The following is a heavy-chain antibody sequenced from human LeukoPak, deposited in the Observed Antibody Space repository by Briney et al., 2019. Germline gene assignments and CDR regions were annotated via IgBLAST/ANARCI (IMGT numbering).Heavy chain of an antibody. V-gene: IGHV3-21*04. CDR3: AKTRRVPAAIPGALRR. J-gene: IGHJ1*01. D-gene: IGHD2-2*02. CDR2: ISSSSSYI. Sequence: GGSLRLSCAASGFTFSSYSMNWVRQAPGKGLEWVSSISSSSSYIYYADSVKGRFTISRDNAKNSLYLQMNSLRAEDTAVYYCAKTRRVPAAIPGALRRWGQGTLVTVSS. CDR1: GFTFSSYS.